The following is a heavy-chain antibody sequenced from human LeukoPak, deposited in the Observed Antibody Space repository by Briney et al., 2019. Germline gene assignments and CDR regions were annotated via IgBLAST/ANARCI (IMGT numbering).Heavy chain of an antibody. J-gene: IGHJ5*02. CDR3: ARGKIYDILTGYYTGGWFDP. CDR1: GGSISSHY. D-gene: IGHD3-9*01. V-gene: IGHV4-59*11. Sequence: SETLSLTFTVSGGSISSHYWSWIRQPPGKGLEWIGYIYYSGSTNYNPSLKSRITISVDTSKNKFSLKLSSVTAADTAVYYCARGKIYDILTGYYTGGWFDPWGQGTLVTVSS. CDR2: IYYSGST.